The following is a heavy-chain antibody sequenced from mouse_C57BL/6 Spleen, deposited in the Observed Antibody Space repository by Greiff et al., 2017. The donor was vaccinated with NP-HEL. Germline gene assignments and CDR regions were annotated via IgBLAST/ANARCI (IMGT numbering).Heavy chain of an antibody. J-gene: IGHJ3*01. CDR2: IYPRSGNT. Sequence: VKLMESGAELARPGASVKLSCKASGYTFTSYGISWVKQRTGQGLEWIGEIYPRSGNTYYNEKFKGKATLTADKSSSTAYMELRSLTSEDSAVYFCARGGYDYDTVWFAYWGQGTLVTVSA. CDR3: ARGGYDYDTVWFAY. CDR1: GYTFTSYG. D-gene: IGHD2-4*01. V-gene: IGHV1-81*01.